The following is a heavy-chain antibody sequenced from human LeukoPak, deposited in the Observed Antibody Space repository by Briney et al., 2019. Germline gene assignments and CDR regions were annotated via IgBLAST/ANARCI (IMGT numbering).Heavy chain of an antibody. J-gene: IGHJ4*02. CDR2: INHSGST. CDR3: ASPTREGLASFDY. D-gene: IGHD1-26*01. Sequence: NASETLSLTCAVYGGSFSGYYWSWIRQPPGKGLEWIGEINHSGSTNYNPSLKSRVTISVDVSKNQFSLKLSSVTAADTAVYYCASPTREGLASFDYWGQGTLVTVSS. V-gene: IGHV4-34*01. CDR1: GGSFSGYY.